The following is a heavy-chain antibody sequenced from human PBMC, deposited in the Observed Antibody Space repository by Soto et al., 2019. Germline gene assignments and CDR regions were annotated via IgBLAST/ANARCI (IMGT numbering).Heavy chain of an antibody. CDR3: GGSGSYLNSIDY. D-gene: IGHD3-10*01. V-gene: IGHV3-30*03. CDR2: ISYDGSNK. Sequence: GGSLRLSCAASGFTFSSYGMHWVRQDPGKGLEWVAVISYDGSNKYYADSVKGRFTISRDDSKNTLYLQMNSLRAEDTAVYYCGGSGSYLNSIDYWGQGTLVTVSS. CDR1: GFTFSSYG. J-gene: IGHJ4*02.